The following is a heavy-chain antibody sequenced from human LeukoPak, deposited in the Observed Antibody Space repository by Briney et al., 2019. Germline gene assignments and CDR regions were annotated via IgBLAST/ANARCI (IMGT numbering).Heavy chain of an antibody. CDR3: ARGKGYYGSGSYYYYMHV. CDR2: IIPMLGIA. D-gene: IGHD3-10*01. CDR1: GGTFSSYT. J-gene: IGHJ6*03. Sequence: GSSVKLSCKASGGTFSSYTISWVRQAPGQGLEWMGRIIPMLGIANYAQKFQGRVTITADKSTSTAYMELSSLRSEDTAVYYCARGKGYYGSGSYYYYMHVWGKGTTVTVSS. V-gene: IGHV1-69*02.